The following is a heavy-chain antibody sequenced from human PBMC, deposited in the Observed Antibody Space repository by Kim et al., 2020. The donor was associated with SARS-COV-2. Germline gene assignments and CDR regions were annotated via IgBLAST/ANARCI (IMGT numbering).Heavy chain of an antibody. D-gene: IGHD6-13*01. CDR1: GFTFSNAW. CDR2: IKSKTDGGKT. V-gene: IGHV3-15*01. J-gene: IGHJ6*01. CDR3: TTRQRQQLTYYYYGM. Sequence: GGSLRLSCAASGFTFSNAWMSWVRQAPGKGLEWVGRIKSKTDGGKTDYAAPVKGRFTISRADSKNTLHLQMNSLKTEDTDVYYCTTRQRQQLTYYYYGM.